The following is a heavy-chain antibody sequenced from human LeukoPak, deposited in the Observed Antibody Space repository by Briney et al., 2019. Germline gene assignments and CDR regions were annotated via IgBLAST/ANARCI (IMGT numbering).Heavy chain of an antibody. Sequence: GGSLRLSCAASGFTFSSYAMSWVRQAPGKGLEWVSAISGSGGSTYYADSVKGRFTISRDNSKNTLYLQMNSLRAEDTAVYYCAKDANGSGSYLGGYYFDYWGQGTLVTVSS. CDR2: ISGSGGST. D-gene: IGHD3-10*01. V-gene: IGHV3-23*01. J-gene: IGHJ4*02. CDR1: GFTFSSYA. CDR3: AKDANGSGSYLGGYYFDY.